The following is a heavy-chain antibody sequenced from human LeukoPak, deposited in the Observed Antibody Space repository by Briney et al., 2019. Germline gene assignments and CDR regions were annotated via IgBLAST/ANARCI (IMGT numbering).Heavy chain of an antibody. CDR2: INPSSGGT. J-gene: IGHJ3*01. Sequence: ASVKVSCKASGYTFTCYYMHWVRQAPGQGLEWMGWINPSSGGTNYAQKFQGRVTMTRDTSISTAYMELSRLRSDDTAVYYCARGTHSSSWYDALWGQGTMVTVSS. CDR3: ARGTHSSSWYDAL. CDR1: GYTFTCYY. D-gene: IGHD6-13*01. V-gene: IGHV1-2*02.